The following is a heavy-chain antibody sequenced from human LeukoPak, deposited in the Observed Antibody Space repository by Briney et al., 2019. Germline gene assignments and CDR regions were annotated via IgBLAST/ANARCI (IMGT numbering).Heavy chain of an antibody. D-gene: IGHD2-15*01. CDR1: GFTVSNNY. J-gene: IGHJ3*02. Sequence: PGGSLRLSCAASGFTVSNNYMSWGRQAPGKGLEWVSVIYSGGSTYYADSVNGRFTISRDNSKNTLYLQMNSLRAEDTAIYYCARDCAGSCSSHAFDIWGQGTMVTVSS. CDR2: IYSGGST. V-gene: IGHV3-53*01. CDR3: ARDCAGSCSSHAFDI.